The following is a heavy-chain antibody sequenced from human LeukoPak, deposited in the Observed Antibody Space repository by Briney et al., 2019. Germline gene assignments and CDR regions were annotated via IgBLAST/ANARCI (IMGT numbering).Heavy chain of an antibody. CDR3: ARIVRTTVTTYVDY. D-gene: IGHD4-17*01. J-gene: IGHJ4*02. Sequence: PSETLSLTCTVSGGSISSSSYYWSWIRQPAGKGLEWIGRIYTSGSTNYNPSLKSRVTISVDTSKNQFSLKLSSVTAADTAVYYCARIVRTTVTTYVDYWGQGTLVTVSS. CDR1: GGSISSSSYY. CDR2: IYTSGST. V-gene: IGHV4-61*02.